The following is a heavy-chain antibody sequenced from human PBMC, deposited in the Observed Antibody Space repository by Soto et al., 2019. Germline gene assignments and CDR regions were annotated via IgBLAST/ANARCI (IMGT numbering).Heavy chain of an antibody. V-gene: IGHV4-34*01. Sequence: SETLSLTCAVYGGSFSGYYWSWIRQPPGKGLEWIGEINHSGSTNYNPSLKSRVTISVDTSKNQFSLKLSSVTAADTAVYYCARTYSSSWYNRLFDYWGQGTLVTVSS. J-gene: IGHJ4*02. D-gene: IGHD6-13*01. CDR1: GGSFSGYY. CDR3: ARTYSSSWYNRLFDY. CDR2: INHSGST.